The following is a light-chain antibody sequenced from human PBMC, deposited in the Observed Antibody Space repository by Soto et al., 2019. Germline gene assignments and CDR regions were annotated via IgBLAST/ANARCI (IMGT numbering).Light chain of an antibody. CDR1: QDIGSA. Sequence: IQLTQSPSSLSASVGDRVTITCRAGQDIGSALAWYQQRPGKAPKLLLYDASNMEAGVPSRFSGSGSGTDFTLTITSLRPEDFATYYGQQFNGLPLTFGGGTKVQIK. CDR3: QQFNGLPLT. V-gene: IGKV1-13*02. J-gene: IGKJ4*01. CDR2: DAS.